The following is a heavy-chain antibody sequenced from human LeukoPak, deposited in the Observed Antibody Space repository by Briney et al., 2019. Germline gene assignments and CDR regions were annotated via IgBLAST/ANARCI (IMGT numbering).Heavy chain of an antibody. CDR3: ARHETPYSSSWRDY. V-gene: IGHV4-38-2*01. J-gene: IGHJ4*02. Sequence: SETLSLTCAVSGYSISSGYYWGWIRQPPGKGLEWIGSIYHSGSTYYNPSLKSRVTISVDTSKNQFSLKLSSVTAADTAVYYWARHETPYSSSWRDYWGQGTLVTVSS. D-gene: IGHD6-13*01. CDR1: GYSISSGYY. CDR2: IYHSGST.